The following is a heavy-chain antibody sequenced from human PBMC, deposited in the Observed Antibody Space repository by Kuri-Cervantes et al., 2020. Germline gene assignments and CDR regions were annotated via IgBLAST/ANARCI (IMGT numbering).Heavy chain of an antibody. V-gene: IGHV3-30-3*01. Sequence: LSLTCAASGFTFSSYAMHWVRQAPGKGLEWVAVISYDGSNKYYADSVKGRFTISRDNSKNTLYLQMNSLRAEDTAVYYCAVGESDALDIWGQGTMVTVSS. CDR2: ISYDGSNK. CDR1: GFTFSSYA. J-gene: IGHJ3*02. D-gene: IGHD4-17*01. CDR3: AVGESDALDI.